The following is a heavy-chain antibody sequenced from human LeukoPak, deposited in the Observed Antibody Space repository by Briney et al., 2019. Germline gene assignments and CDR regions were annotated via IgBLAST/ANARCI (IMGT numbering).Heavy chain of an antibody. CDR3: GQDPNGNYIGAFDF. J-gene: IGHJ3*01. Sequence: GGSLRLSCAPSGLIFPNYAFVWIRRAPGEGPGWVSAILGVGGPFYADALKGRFTISREKSKNTLYLQMNSLRAEDTATYYCGQDPNGNYIGAFDFWGRGPMVTVSS. D-gene: IGHD4-17*01. V-gene: IGHV3-23*01. CDR2: ILGVGGP. CDR1: GLIFPNYA.